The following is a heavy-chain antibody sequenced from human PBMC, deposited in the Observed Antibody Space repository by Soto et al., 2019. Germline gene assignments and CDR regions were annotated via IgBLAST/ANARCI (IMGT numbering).Heavy chain of an antibody. D-gene: IGHD6-19*01. Sequence: EVQLVESGGGLVKPGGSLRLACAASGLTFSNFGMNWVRQAPGKGLEWVSFISGSSDYIYYADSVKGRFTISRDNAKNSLYLQMNSLRADDAAVYYCAREGSSGWFYFDPWGQGTLVTVSS. CDR3: AREGSSGWFYFDP. CDR2: ISGSSDYI. V-gene: IGHV3-21*02. J-gene: IGHJ4*02. CDR1: GLTFSNFG.